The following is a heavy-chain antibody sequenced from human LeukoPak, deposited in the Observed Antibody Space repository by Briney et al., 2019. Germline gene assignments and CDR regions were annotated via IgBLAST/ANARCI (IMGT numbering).Heavy chain of an antibody. J-gene: IGHJ4*02. V-gene: IGHV4-34*01. D-gene: IGHD4-17*01. CDR2: IYHSGST. CDR3: ARGGPTVTTAPLDY. CDR1: GGSFSGYY. Sequence: SETLSLTCAVYGGSFSGYYWSWIRQPPGKGLEWIGSIYHSGSTYYNPSLKSRVTISVDTSKNQFSLKLSSVTAADTAVYYCARGGPTVTTAPLDYWGQGTLVTVSS.